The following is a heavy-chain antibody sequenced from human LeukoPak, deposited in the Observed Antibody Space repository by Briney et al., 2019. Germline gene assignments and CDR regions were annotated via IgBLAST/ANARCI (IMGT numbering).Heavy chain of an antibody. J-gene: IGHJ4*02. CDR2: IYYSGST. CDR3: ARLVVGIAAADPYFDY. CDR1: GHSIINSFY. V-gene: IGHV4-59*08. Sequence: SETLSLTCTVSGHSIINSFYWGWIRQPPGKGLEWIGYIYYSGSTNYNPSLKSRVTISVDTSKNQFSLKLSSVTAADTAVYYCARLVVGIAAADPYFDYWGQGTLVTVSS. D-gene: IGHD6-13*01.